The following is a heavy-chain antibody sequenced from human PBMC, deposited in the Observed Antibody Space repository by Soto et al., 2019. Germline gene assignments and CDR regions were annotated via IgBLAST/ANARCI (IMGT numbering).Heavy chain of an antibody. CDR3: ARTANSYLYYD. D-gene: IGHD2-21*02. V-gene: IGHV3-53*01. J-gene: IGHJ4*02. Sequence: GGSLRLSCAASGFTVSSNYMSWVRQAPGKGLEWVSIIYSGGSTYYADSVKGRFTISRDNSKNTLFLQMNSLRAEDTAVYYWARTANSYLYYDWGQRTSDPVSS. CDR2: IYSGGST. CDR1: GFTVSSNY.